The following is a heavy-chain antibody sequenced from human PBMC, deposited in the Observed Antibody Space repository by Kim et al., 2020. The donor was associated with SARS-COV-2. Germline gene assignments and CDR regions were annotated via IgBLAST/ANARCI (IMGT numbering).Heavy chain of an antibody. CDR3: ARVQWLRFRGAFDI. CDR2: ISAYNGNT. V-gene: IGHV1-18*04. D-gene: IGHD5-12*01. J-gene: IGHJ3*02. Sequence: ASVKVSCKASGYTFTSYGISWVRQAPGQGLEWMGWISAYNGNTNYAQKLQGRVTMTTDTSTSTAYMELRSLRSDDTAVYYCARVQWLRFRGAFDIWGQGTMVTVSS. CDR1: GYTFTSYG.